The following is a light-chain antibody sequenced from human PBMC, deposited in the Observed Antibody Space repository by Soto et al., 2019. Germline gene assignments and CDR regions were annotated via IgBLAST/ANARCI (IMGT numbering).Light chain of an antibody. V-gene: IGLV1-40*01. J-gene: IGLJ2*01. CDR1: SSNIGAGYD. Sequence: QPVLTQPPSVSGAPGRRVTISCTGSSSNIGAGYDVHWYQQLPGTAPKLLIYGNSNRPSGVPDRFSGSKSGTSASLAITGLQAEDEADYYCQSYDSSLSGPVVFGGGTKLTVL. CDR2: GNS. CDR3: QSYDSSLSGPVV.